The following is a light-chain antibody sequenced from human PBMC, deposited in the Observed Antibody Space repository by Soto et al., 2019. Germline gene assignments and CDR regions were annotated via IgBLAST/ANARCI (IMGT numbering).Light chain of an antibody. CDR1: SSDVGGYNF. CDR2: EVS. CDR3: CSYAGSYTFV. Sequence: QSALTQPASVSGSPGQSITISCTGTSSDVGGYNFVSWYKHHPGNAPKLMIYEVSNRPSGVSYRFSGSKSGNTASLTISGLQAEDEADYYCCSYAGSYTFVFGTGTKV. J-gene: IGLJ1*01. V-gene: IGLV2-14*01.